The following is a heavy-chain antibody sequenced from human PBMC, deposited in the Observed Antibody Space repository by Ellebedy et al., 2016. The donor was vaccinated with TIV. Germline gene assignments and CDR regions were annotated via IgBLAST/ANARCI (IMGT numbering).Heavy chain of an antibody. J-gene: IGHJ4*02. Sequence: GESLKISXAASGFTFQSYYMHWVRQVPGKGLVWVSRANNDGASVVYADSVRGRFTISRDNSKNTLFLQMDSLRAEDTALYFCARDGYNWIPFDYWGQGTFVSVSS. CDR1: GFTFQSYY. V-gene: IGHV3-74*01. CDR2: ANNDGASV. CDR3: ARDGYNWIPFDY. D-gene: IGHD1-20*01.